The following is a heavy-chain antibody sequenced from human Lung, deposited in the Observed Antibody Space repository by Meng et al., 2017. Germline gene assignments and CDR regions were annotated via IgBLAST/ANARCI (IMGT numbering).Heavy chain of an antibody. Sequence: VGYGVVVVQPGGPLGLSCACSGFTCSTNWMHWVRQAPGKGLEWVSRITGDGSSTIYADSVQGRFTMSRDNAKNTLSLQMNSLRAEDTAVYYCARGGVTTDDWGQGTLVTVSS. CDR2: ITGDGSST. CDR3: ARGGVTTDD. D-gene: IGHD4-17*01. J-gene: IGHJ4*02. V-gene: IGHV3-74*01. CDR1: GFTCSTNW.